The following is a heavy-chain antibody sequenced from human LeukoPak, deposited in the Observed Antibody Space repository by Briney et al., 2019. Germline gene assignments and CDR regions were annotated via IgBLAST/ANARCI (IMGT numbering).Heavy chain of an antibody. CDR3: ARGSRPGIAVARPPDAFDI. CDR2: IYYSGST. J-gene: IGHJ3*02. Sequence: SETLSLTCTVSGGSISSGDYYWSWIRQPPGKGLEWIGYIYYSGSTYYNPSLKSRVTISVDRSKNQFSLKLSSVTAADTAVYYCARGSRPGIAVARPPDAFDIWGQGTMVTVSS. D-gene: IGHD6-19*01. CDR1: GGSISSGDYY. V-gene: IGHV4-30-4*08.